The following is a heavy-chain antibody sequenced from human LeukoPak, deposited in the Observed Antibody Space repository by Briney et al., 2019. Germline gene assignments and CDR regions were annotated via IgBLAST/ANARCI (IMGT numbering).Heavy chain of an antibody. D-gene: IGHD4-11*01. CDR1: GGSISSSSYY. CDR3: ARDDSDFAY. CDR2: IYYSGST. V-gene: IGHV4-39*07. Sequence: SETLSLTCTVSGGSISSSSYYWGWIRQPPGKGLEWIGSIYYSGSTYYNPSLKSRVTISVDTSKNQFSLKLTSVTAADTAVYYCARDDSDFAYWGPGTLVTVS. J-gene: IGHJ4*02.